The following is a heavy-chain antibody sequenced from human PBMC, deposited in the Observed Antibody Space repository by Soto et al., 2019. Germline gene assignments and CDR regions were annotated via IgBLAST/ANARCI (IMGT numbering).Heavy chain of an antibody. J-gene: IGHJ4*02. CDR1: GFTSSSYG. D-gene: IGHD6-19*01. CDR2: ISYDGSNK. V-gene: IGHV3-30*18. Sequence: PGGSLRLSCAASGFTSSSYGMHWVRQAPGKGLEWVAVISYDGSNKYYADSVKGRFTISRDNSKNTLYLQMNSLRAEDTAVYYCAKYGYSSGWYEGGYWGQGTLVTVSS. CDR3: AKYGYSSGWYEGGY.